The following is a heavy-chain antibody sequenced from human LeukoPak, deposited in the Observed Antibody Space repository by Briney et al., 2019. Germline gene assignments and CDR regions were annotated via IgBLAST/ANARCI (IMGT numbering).Heavy chain of an antibody. CDR1: GFTVSSNY. Sequence: GGSLRLSCAASGFTVSSNYMSWVRQAPGKGLEWVSVIYSDGSTYYADSVKGRFTISRDNSKNTVYLQMNSLRAEDTAVYYCAKDIMPGAYSSGYYSRDAFDIWGQGTMVTVSS. CDR3: AKDIMPGAYSSGYYSRDAFDI. D-gene: IGHD3-22*01. V-gene: IGHV3-53*01. CDR2: IYSDGST. J-gene: IGHJ3*02.